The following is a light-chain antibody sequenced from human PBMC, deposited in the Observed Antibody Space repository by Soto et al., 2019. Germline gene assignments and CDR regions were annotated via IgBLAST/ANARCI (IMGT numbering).Light chain of an antibody. CDR3: TSYVGNDIWV. CDR2: EVT. Sequence: QSALTQPPSASGSPGQSVTISCTGTSSDVGAYKYVSWYQQYPGKAPKLMIYEVTKRPSGVPDRFSGSKFGNTAALTDSGLQAEDEADYYCTSYVGNDIWVFGGGTQLTVL. CDR1: SSDVGAYKY. J-gene: IGLJ3*02. V-gene: IGLV2-8*01.